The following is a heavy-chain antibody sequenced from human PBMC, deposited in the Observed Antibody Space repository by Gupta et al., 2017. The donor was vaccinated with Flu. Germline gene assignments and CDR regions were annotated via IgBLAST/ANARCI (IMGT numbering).Heavy chain of an antibody. J-gene: IGHJ4*02. Sequence: QVQRVESGGGVVQPGRSLRLSCAASGFTFSSSGLHWVRQAPGKGLEWVAVIWYDGSNKYYADSVKGRFTISRDNSKNTLYLQMNSLRAEDTAVYYCARVFCSSTSCYTSLDYWGQGTLVTVSS. D-gene: IGHD2-2*02. V-gene: IGHV3-33*01. CDR3: ARVFCSSTSCYTSLDY. CDR1: GFTFSSSG. CDR2: IWYDGSNK.